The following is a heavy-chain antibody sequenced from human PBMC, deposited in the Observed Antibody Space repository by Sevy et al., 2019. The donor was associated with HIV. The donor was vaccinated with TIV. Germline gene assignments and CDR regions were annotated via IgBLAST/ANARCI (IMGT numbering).Heavy chain of an antibody. V-gene: IGHV1-18*01. J-gene: IGHJ3*02. CDR3: ARDRAGRSSSYWERIDAFGI. CDR2: ISAYNGNT. CDR1: GYTFTSYG. Sequence: ASVKVSCKASGYTFTSYGISWVRQAPGQGLEWMGWISAYNGNTNYAQKLQGRVTMTTDTSTSTAYMELRSLRSDDTAVYYCARDRAGRSSSYWERIDAFGIWGQGTMVTFSS. D-gene: IGHD6-13*01.